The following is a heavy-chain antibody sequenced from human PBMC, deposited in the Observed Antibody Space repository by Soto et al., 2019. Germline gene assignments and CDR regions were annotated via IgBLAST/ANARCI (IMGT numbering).Heavy chain of an antibody. Sequence: QVQLQESGPGLVKPSQTLSLTCTVSGGSISSGEHYCSWIRQLPGKGLEWIGNIYYSGSNYYNPSLKSRVTISVDTSKNQFSLNLSSVTAADTAIYYCARDRYGVPRGDYFDSWGQGILVTVSS. CDR3: ARDRYGVPRGDYFDS. V-gene: IGHV4-31*03. CDR1: GGSISSGEHY. J-gene: IGHJ4*02. CDR2: IYYSGSN. D-gene: IGHD4-17*01.